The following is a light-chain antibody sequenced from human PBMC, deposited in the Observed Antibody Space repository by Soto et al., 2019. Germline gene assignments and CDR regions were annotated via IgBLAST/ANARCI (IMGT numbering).Light chain of an antibody. Sequence: DIQMTQSPSSVSAFVGDRVTITCRASQTVTSYLNWYQQKPGKAPKLLIYAASTLQSGVPSRFSGSGSGTEFTLTIISLQPEDFATYYCQQSYRFPKTFGRGTKVDIK. CDR1: QTVTSY. CDR2: AAS. J-gene: IGKJ1*01. V-gene: IGKV1-39*01. CDR3: QQSYRFPKT.